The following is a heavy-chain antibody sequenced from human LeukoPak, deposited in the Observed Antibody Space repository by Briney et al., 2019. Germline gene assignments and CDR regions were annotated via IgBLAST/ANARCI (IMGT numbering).Heavy chain of an antibody. CDR3: ASGYYDSSGYRDY. CDR2: ISSSSSYI. Sequence: PGGSLRLSCAASGFTFSSYSMNWVRQAPGKGLEWVSSISSSSSYIYYADSVKGRFTISRDNAKSSLYLQMNSLRDEDTAVYYCASGYYDSSGYRDYWGQGTLVTVSS. V-gene: IGHV3-21*01. D-gene: IGHD3-22*01. CDR1: GFTFSSYS. J-gene: IGHJ4*02.